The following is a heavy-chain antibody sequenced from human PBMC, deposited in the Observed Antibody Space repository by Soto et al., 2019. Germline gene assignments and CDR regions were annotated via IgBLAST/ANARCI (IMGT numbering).Heavy chain of an antibody. D-gene: IGHD6-19*01. CDR3: AGDQGWPNWFDP. V-gene: IGHV3-21*01. Sequence: PGGSLRLSCAASGFAFSSYSMNWVRQAPGKGLEWVSSISSSSSYIYYADSVKGRFTISRDNAKNSLYLQMNSLRAEDTAVYYCAGDQGWPNWFDPWGQGTLVTVSS. CDR1: GFAFSSYS. J-gene: IGHJ5*02. CDR2: ISSSSSYI.